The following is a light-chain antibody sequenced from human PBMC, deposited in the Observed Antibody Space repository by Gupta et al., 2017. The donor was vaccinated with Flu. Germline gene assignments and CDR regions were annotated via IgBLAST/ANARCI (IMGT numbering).Light chain of an antibody. J-gene: IGKJ3*01. V-gene: IGKV4-1*01. Sequence: SLHQRAAINCKSSQNCIDNSSIKNYLAWYQQKPGQSPKLIIYWASTRGSGVPDRFSGSGSGTDFTLTISSLQAEDVAVYYCQQYSSSPFTFGQGTKVDIK. CDR2: WAS. CDR1: QNCIDNSSIKNY. CDR3: QQYSSSPFT.